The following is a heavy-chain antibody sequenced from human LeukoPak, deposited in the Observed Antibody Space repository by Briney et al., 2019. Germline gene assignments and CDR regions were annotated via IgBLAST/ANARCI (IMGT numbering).Heavy chain of an antibody. CDR1: GFTFSGSA. V-gene: IGHV3-73*01. Sequence: GGSLRLSCAASGFTFSGSAMHWVRQASGKGLEWVGRIRSKANSYATAYAASVKGRFTISRDDSKNTAYLQMNSLTTEDTAVYYCTRHRWELLSNWFDPWGQGTLVTVSS. J-gene: IGHJ5*02. D-gene: IGHD1-26*01. CDR3: TRHRWELLSNWFDP. CDR2: IRSKANSYAT.